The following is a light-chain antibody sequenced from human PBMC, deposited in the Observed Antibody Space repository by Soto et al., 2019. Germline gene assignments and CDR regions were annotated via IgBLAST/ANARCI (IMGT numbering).Light chain of an antibody. Sequence: IQMTQSPSTWCGPVGDRVTLTCRASQTISSWLAWYQQKPGKAPKLLIYKASTLKSGVPSRFSGSGSGTEFTLTISSLQPDDFATYYCQHYNSYSEAFGQGTKVDIK. J-gene: IGKJ1*01. CDR1: QTISSW. CDR2: KAS. V-gene: IGKV1-5*03. CDR3: QHYNSYSEA.